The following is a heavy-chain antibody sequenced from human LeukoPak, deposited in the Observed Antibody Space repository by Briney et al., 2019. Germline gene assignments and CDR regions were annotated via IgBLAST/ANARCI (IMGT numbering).Heavy chain of an antibody. CDR1: GYTFTSYA. D-gene: IGHD2-2*01. Sequence: GASVKVSCKASGYTFTSYAMHWVRQAPGQRLEWMGWINAGNGNTKYSQKFQGRVTITRDTSTSTVYMELSSLRSEDTAVCYCARGPRDCSSTSCYSFDYWGQGTLVTVSS. V-gene: IGHV1-3*01. CDR3: ARGPRDCSSTSCYSFDY. J-gene: IGHJ4*02. CDR2: INAGNGNT.